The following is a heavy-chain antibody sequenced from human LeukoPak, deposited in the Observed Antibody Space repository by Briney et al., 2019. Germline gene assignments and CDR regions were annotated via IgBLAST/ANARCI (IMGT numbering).Heavy chain of an antibody. CDR3: ARDFHRYYYDSSGYNAFDI. CDR1: GFTFSSYS. CDR2: ISSISSSST. J-gene: IGHJ3*02. D-gene: IGHD3-22*01. Sequence: GGSLRLSCAASGFTFSSYSMNWVRQAPGKGLGWVSYISSISSSSTYYANSVKGRFTISRDNAKNSLYLQMNSLRAEDTAVYYCARDFHRYYYDSSGYNAFDIWGQGTMVTVSS. V-gene: IGHV3-48*04.